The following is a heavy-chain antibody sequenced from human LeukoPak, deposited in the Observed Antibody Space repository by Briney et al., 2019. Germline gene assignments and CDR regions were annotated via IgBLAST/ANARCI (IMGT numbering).Heavy chain of an antibody. J-gene: IGHJ6*02. CDR2: IYYSGST. Sequence: SETLSLTCTVSGGSISSYYWSWIRRPPGKGLEWIGYIYYSGSTNYNPSLKSRVTISVDTSKNQFSLKLSSVTAADTAVYYCAKLETYSYYYYGMDVWGQGTTVTVSS. V-gene: IGHV4-59*08. CDR1: GGSISSYY. D-gene: IGHD1-1*01. CDR3: AKLETYSYYYYGMDV.